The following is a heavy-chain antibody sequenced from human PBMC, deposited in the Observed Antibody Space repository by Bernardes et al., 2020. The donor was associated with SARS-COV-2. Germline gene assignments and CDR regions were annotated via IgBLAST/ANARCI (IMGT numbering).Heavy chain of an antibody. CDR1: GFTFSSYA. D-gene: IGHD2-2*02. CDR2: ISGSGGST. Sequence: GGSLRLSCAASGFTFSSYAMSWVRQAPGKGLEWVSAISGSGGSTYYADSVKGRFTISRDNSKNTLYLQMNSLRAEDTAVYYCAKGSVPAAIRPYYYYYYMDVWGKGTTITVSS. CDR3: AKGSVPAAIRPYYYYYYMDV. J-gene: IGHJ6*03. V-gene: IGHV3-23*01.